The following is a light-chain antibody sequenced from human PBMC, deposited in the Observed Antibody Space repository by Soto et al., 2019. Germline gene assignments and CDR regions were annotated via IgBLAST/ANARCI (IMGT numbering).Light chain of an antibody. V-gene: IGLV2-23*02. CDR3: CSRL. J-gene: IGLJ7*01. CDR2: EVA. CDR1: STDPATYDL. Sequence: QSALTQPASASGSPGQSITISCTGTSTDPATYDLVSWYQQHPGKAPQLIIYEVAKRPSGVSARFSGSQSGDTASLTISGLQAADEAYYYCCSRLFGGGTQLTVL.